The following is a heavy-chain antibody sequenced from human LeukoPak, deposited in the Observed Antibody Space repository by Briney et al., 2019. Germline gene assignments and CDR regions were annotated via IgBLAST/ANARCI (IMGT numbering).Heavy chain of an antibody. J-gene: IGHJ3*02. D-gene: IGHD1-14*01. CDR3: AKPRIYDAFDI. CDR2: ISGSGGST. V-gene: IGHV3-23*01. CDR1: GFTFSDYY. Sequence: GGSLRLSCAASGFTFSDYYMSWIRQAPGKGLEWVSAISGSGGSTYYADSVKGRFTISRDNSKNTLYLQMNSLRAEDTAVYYCAKPRIYDAFDIWGQGTMVTVSS.